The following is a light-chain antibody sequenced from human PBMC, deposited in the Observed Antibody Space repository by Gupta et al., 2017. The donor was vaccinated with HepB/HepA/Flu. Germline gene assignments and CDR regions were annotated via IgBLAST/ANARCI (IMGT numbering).Light chain of an antibody. CDR2: AAS. CDR3: QQRYNTPRT. J-gene: IGKJ1*01. V-gene: IGKV1-39*01. Sequence: DIQMTQSPSSLSASVGDRVTITCRASQRINNFLNWYQQKQGKAPKLLIYAASRVKSGVPSRFSGSGSGTDFTLTISSRQPEDFATYYCQQRYNTPRTFGQGTKVEIK. CDR1: QRINNF.